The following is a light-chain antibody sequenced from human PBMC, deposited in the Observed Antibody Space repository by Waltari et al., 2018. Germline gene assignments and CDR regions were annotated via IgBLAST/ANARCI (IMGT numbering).Light chain of an antibody. Sequence: DIKMIKSTSSLSASVGDRVTITCRASQVIGNASAWYQQKPGQAPKLLFYAAARLESGVPSRFSGSGSGTDYTLTISSLQPEDFATYYCQQYYSIALNFGGGTKVEIK. CDR3: QQYYSIALN. V-gene: IGKV1-NL1*01. CDR2: AAA. J-gene: IGKJ4*01. CDR1: QVIGNA.